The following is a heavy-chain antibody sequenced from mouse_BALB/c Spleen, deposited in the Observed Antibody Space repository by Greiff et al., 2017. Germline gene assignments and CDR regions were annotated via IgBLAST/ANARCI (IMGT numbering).Heavy chain of an antibody. J-gene: IGHJ2*01. Sequence: QVQLQQSGAELMKPGASVKISCKATGYTFSSYWIEWVKQRPGHGLEWIGEILPGSGSTNYNEKFKGKATFTADTSSNTAYMQLSSLTSEDSAVYYCATKSYNWDVDYWGQGTTLTVSS. CDR2: ILPGSGST. V-gene: IGHV1-9*01. CDR1: GYTFSSYW. D-gene: IGHD4-1*01. CDR3: ATKSYNWDVDY.